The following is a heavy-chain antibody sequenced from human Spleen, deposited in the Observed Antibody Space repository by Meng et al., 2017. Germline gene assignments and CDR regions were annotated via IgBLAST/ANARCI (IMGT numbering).Heavy chain of an antibody. CDR1: GGPIKSETG. Sequence: QESGPGVGRLWVTLSLTCAVSGGPIKSETGGVGSPNPPGKGLEWIGEIYHSGTTNYNPSLKSRVTISVDKSKNQFSLKLSSVTAADTAVYYCARDGVVGAVNWFDPWGQGTLVTVSS. CDR3: ARDGVVGAVNWFDP. CDR2: IYHSGTT. D-gene: IGHD1-26*01. V-gene: IGHV4-4*02. J-gene: IGHJ5*02.